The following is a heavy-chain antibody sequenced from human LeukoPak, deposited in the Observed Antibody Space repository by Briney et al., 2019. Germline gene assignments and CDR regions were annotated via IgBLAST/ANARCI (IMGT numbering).Heavy chain of an antibody. CDR3: ARGASTLRYFDWLLYDY. CDR1: GGSFSGYY. J-gene: IGHJ4*02. D-gene: IGHD3-9*01. Sequence: SETLSLTCAVYGGSFSGYYCSWLRQPPGKGLEWIGEINHSGSTNLNPSLTSRVTISVGTSKNQFSLKLSSVTAADTAVYYCARGASTLRYFDWLLYDYGGQGTLATVS. V-gene: IGHV4-34*01. CDR2: INHSGST.